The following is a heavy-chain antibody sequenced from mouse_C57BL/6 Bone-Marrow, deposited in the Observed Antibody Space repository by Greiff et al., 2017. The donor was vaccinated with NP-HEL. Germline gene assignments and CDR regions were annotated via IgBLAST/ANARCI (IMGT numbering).Heavy chain of an antibody. Sequence: EVMLVESGGGLVKPGGSLKLSCAASGFTFSDYGMHWVRQAPEKGLEWVAYISSGSSTIYYADTVKGRFTISRDNAKNNLFLQRTSLRSEDTAMYYCGALYAMDYWGQGTSVTVSS. CDR2: ISSGSSTI. V-gene: IGHV5-17*01. CDR1: GFTFSDYG. CDR3: GALYAMDY. J-gene: IGHJ4*01.